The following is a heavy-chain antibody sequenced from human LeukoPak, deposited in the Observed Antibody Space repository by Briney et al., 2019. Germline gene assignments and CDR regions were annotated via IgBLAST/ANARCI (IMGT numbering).Heavy chain of an antibody. J-gene: IGHJ4*02. D-gene: IGHD1-26*01. CDR3: ARGYISGSYWSLGY. CDR1: GFTFSSYD. Sequence: GGSLRLSCAASGFTFSSYDMHWVRQATGKGLEWVSAIGTAGDTYYPGSVKGRFTISRENAKNSLYLQMNSLRAGDTTVYYCARGYISGSYWSLGYWGQGTLVTVSS. V-gene: IGHV3-13*01. CDR2: IGTAGDT.